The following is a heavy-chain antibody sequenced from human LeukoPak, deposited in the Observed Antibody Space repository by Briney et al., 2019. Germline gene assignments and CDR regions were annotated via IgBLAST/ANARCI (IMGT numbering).Heavy chain of an antibody. CDR2: INYSGST. CDR1: GGSFSGYY. V-gene: IGHV4-34*01. CDR3: ARDRLRWPKIDY. Sequence: SETLSLTCAVYGGSFSGYYWSWIRQPPGKGLGWIGEINYSGSTNYNPSLKSRVTISVDTSKNQFSLKLNSVTAADTAVYYCARDRLRWPKIDYWGQGTLVTVSS. D-gene: IGHD4-23*01. J-gene: IGHJ4*02.